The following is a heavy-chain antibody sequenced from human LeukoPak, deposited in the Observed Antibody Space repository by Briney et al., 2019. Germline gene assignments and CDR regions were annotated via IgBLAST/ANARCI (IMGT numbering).Heavy chain of an antibody. Sequence: PGGSLRLSCAASGFTFSSYGMHWVRQAPGKGLEWVAVISYDGSNKYYADSVKGRFTISRDNSKNTLYLQMNSLRAEDTAVYYCAKGFLWFGEFHYSGAFDYWGQGTLVTVSS. D-gene: IGHD3-10*01. CDR1: GFTFSSYG. CDR3: AKGFLWFGEFHYSGAFDY. CDR2: ISYDGSNK. J-gene: IGHJ4*02. V-gene: IGHV3-30*18.